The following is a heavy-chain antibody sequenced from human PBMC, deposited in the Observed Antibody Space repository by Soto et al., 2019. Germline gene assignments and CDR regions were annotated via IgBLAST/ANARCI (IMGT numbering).Heavy chain of an antibody. J-gene: IGHJ6*02. CDR1: GFTFSGDA. V-gene: IGHV3-21*01. CDR3: VRDYVMDV. CDR2: ISTTSTYI. D-gene: IGHD3-10*02. Sequence: SLRLSCAASGFTFSGDAMNWVRQAPGKGLERVSSISTTSTYIYYAESVKGRFTISRDNANNSLHLQMNSLRAEDTAVYYCVRDYVMDVWGQGTTVTVSS.